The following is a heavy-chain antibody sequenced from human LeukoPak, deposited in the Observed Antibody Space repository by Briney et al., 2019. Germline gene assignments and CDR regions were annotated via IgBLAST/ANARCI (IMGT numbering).Heavy chain of an antibody. V-gene: IGHV3-21*01. D-gene: IGHD3-9*01. CDR1: GFTFSNSA. CDR3: ARDPLRYLRVGHYDY. J-gene: IGHJ4*02. Sequence: PGGSLRLSCAASGFTFSNSAMNWIRQVPGKGLEWVSSIDYDSSHIYYAASVRGRFTISRDNARNSVYLQMNSLRIEDTAVYYCARDPLRYLRVGHYDYWGQGTLVAVSS. CDR2: IDYDSSHI.